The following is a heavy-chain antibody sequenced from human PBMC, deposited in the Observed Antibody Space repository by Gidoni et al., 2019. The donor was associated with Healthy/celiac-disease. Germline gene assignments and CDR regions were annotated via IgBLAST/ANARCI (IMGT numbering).Heavy chain of an antibody. CDR1: GYTFTSYD. D-gene: IGHD2-2*01. CDR3: ARGPGPYCSSTSCAYYYYMDV. CDR2: MNPNSGNT. V-gene: IGHV1-8*01. Sequence: QVQLVQSGAEVKKPGASVKVSCKASGYTFTSYDINWVRQATGQGLEWMGWMNPNSGNTGYAQKFQGRVTMTRNTSISTAYMELSSLRSEDTAVYYCARGPGPYCSSTSCAYYYYMDVWGKGTTVTVSS. J-gene: IGHJ6*03.